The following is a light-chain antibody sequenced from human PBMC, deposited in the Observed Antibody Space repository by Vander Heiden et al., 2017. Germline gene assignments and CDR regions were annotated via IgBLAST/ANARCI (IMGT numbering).Light chain of an antibody. V-gene: IGKV1-12*01. CDR1: QGIGTW. CDR2: ASS. CDR3: QQANNFPALG. J-gene: IGKJ4*01. Sequence: DIPMTQSPSSVSASVGDRVTITCRASQGIGTWLAWYQQKPGKAPKLLIYASSNLQSGVPSRFSGSGSGTDFTLTISSLQPEDFATYYCQQANNFPALGFGGGTKVEIK.